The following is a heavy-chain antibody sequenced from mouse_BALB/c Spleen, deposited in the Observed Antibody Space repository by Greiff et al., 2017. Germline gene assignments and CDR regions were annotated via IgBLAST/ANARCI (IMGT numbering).Heavy chain of an antibody. Sequence: VQLQQSGTVLARPGASVKMSCKASGYTFTSYWMHWVKQRPGQGLEWIGAIYPGNSDTSYNQKFKGKAKLTAVTSTSTAYMELSSLTNEDSAVYYCTREGRLLPVYAMDYWGQGTSVTVSS. J-gene: IGHJ4*01. V-gene: IGHV1-5*01. D-gene: IGHD2-3*01. CDR2: IYPGNSDT. CDR3: TREGRLLPVYAMDY. CDR1: GYTFTSYW.